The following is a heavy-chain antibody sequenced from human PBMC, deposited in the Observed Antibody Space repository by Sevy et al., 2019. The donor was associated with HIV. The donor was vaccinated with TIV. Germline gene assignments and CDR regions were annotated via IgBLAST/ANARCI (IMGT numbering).Heavy chain of an antibody. Sequence: SETLSLTCTVSGGSISSYYWSWIRQPPGKGLEWIGYIYYSGSTNYNPSLKSRVTISVDTSKNQFSLKLSSETAADTAVYYCARSGPEYCGGDCYSSYYYYYGMDVWGQGTTVTVSS. D-gene: IGHD2-21*01. J-gene: IGHJ6*02. CDR2: IYYSGST. CDR1: GGSISSYY. CDR3: ARSGPEYCGGDCYSSYYYYYGMDV. V-gene: IGHV4-59*01.